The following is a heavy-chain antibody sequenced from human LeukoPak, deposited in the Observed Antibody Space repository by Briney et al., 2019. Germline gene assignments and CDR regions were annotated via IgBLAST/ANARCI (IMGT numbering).Heavy chain of an antibody. Sequence: GGSLRLSCAASGFTVSSNYMSWVRQAPGKGLEWVSVIYSGGSTYYADSVKGRFTISRDNAKNSLYLQMNSLRAEDTAVYYCARDGFGYSYGNPGLDYWGQGTLVTVSS. J-gene: IGHJ4*02. CDR3: ARDGFGYSYGNPGLDY. V-gene: IGHV3-66*01. CDR2: IYSGGST. CDR1: GFTVSSNY. D-gene: IGHD5-18*01.